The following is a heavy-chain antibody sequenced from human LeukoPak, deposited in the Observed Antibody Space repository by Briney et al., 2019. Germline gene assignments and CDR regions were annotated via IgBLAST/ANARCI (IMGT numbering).Heavy chain of an antibody. Sequence: SVKVSCKASGGTFSSYGIIWVRQAPGQGLEWMGRIIPLLGIANYAQKFQGRVTMTRNTSISTAYMELSNLRSEDTAVYYCARRVAAGGTCMGYWGQGTLVTVSS. CDR3: ARRVAAGGTCMGY. CDR1: GGTFSSYG. D-gene: IGHD6-13*01. J-gene: IGHJ4*02. CDR2: IIPLLGIA. V-gene: IGHV1-69*04.